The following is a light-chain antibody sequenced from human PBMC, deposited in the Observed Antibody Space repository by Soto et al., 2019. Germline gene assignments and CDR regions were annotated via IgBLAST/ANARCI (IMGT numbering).Light chain of an antibody. CDR3: QTWATGIRV. CDR2: LSSDGSH. V-gene: IGLV4-69*01. Sequence: QLVLTQSPSASASLGASVKLTCTLSSGHSNYAIAWHQQQPEKGPRYLMKLSSDGSHTKGDGIPDRFSGSSSGAERYLTISSLQSEDEADYYCQTWATGIRVFGGGTKLTVL. J-gene: IGLJ2*01. CDR1: SGHSNYA.